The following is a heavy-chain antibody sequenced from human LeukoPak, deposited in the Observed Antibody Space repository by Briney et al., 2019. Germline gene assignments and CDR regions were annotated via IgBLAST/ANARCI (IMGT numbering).Heavy chain of an antibody. CDR1: GYTFSGYY. J-gene: IGHJ4*02. CDR2: INPNSGGT. D-gene: IGHD3-22*01. CDR3: TRDRSVIYDSSAYYG. Sequence: ASVKVSCKASGYTFSGYYMHWVRQAPGQGLEWMERINPNSGGTNYAQKFQGRVTMTRDTSISTAYMELSRLRSDDTAVYYCTRDRSVIYDSSAYYGWGQGTLVTVSS. V-gene: IGHV1-2*06.